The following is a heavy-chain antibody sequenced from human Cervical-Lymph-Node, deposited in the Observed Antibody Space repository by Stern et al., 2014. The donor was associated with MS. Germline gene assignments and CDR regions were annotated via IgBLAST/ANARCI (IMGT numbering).Heavy chain of an antibody. V-gene: IGHV1-18*04. Sequence: QVQLVQSGPEVKNPGASVKVSCKASGYTFSTYGISWGRQAPGQGLEWMGWISGTNGKTKYAQKFLGRVTMTTDTSTSTAYMELRSLRSDDTAVYYCAREYGGNSDYWGQGTLVTVSS. CDR3: AREYGGNSDY. CDR2: ISGTNGKT. D-gene: IGHD4-23*01. CDR1: GYTFSTYG. J-gene: IGHJ4*02.